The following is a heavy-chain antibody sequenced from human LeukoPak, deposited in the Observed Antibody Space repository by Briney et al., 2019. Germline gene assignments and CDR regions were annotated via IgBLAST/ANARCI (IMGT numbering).Heavy chain of an antibody. D-gene: IGHD1-26*01. CDR3: ARVPPAYSGSYLYYGMDV. J-gene: IGHJ6*02. CDR2: INHSGST. Sequence: PSETLSLTCAVYGGSFSGYYWSWIRQPPGKGPEWIGEINHSGSTNYNPSPKRRVTISVDTSQNQFSLKPSSVTVADTAVYYCARVPPAYSGSYLYYGMDVWGQGTTVTVSS. CDR1: GGSFSGYY. V-gene: IGHV4-34*01.